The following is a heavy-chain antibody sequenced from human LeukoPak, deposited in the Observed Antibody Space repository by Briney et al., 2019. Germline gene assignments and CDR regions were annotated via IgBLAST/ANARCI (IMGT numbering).Heavy chain of an antibody. J-gene: IGHJ6*02. CDR2: INPSGGST. CDR1: GYTFTSYY. CDR3: AAARPYGSYYYYYGMDV. Sequence: GASVKVSCKASGYTFTSYYMHWVRQAPGQGLEWMGIINPSGGSTSYAQKFQGRVTMTRDTSTSTVYMELSSLRSEDTAVYYCAAARPYGSYYYYYGMDVWGQGTTVTVSS. D-gene: IGHD6-25*01. V-gene: IGHV1-46*01.